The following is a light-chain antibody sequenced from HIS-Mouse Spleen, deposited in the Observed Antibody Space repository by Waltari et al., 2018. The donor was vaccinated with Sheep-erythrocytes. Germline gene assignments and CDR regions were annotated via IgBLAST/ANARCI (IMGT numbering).Light chain of an antibody. CDR2: WAS. J-gene: IGKJ5*01. V-gene: IGKV4-1*01. CDR3: QQYYSTPIP. Sequence: DIVMTQYPDSLAVSLGERATINCKSSQSVLYSSNNKNYLAWYQQTPGQPPKLLIYWASTRESGVPDRFSGSGSGTDFTLTISSLQAEDVAVYSCQQYYSTPIPFGQGTRLEIK. CDR1: QSVLYSSNNKNY.